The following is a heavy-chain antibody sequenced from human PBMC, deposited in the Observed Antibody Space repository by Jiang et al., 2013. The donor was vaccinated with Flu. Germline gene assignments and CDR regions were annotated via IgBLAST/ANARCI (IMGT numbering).Heavy chain of an antibody. J-gene: IGHJ5*02. Sequence: PGLVKPSETLSLTCTVSGGSISSSSYYWGWVRQPPGKGLEWIGSIYYSGSTYYNPSLKSRVTISVDTSKNQFSLKLSSVTAADTAVYYCARLSSWYGNWFDPWGQGTLVTVSS. D-gene: IGHD6-13*01. CDR1: GGSISSSSYY. CDR3: ARLSSWYGNWFDP. CDR2: IYYSGST. V-gene: IGHV4-39*01.